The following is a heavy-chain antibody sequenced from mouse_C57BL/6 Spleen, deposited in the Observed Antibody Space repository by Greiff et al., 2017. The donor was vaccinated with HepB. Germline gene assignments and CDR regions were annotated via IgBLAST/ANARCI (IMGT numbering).Heavy chain of an antibody. Sequence: VQLQQPGAELVKPGASVKMSCKASGYTFTSYWITWVKQRPGQGLEWIGDIYPGSGSTNYNEKFKSKATLTVDTSSSTAYMQRSSLTSEDSAVYYCARDYYYGSSDNYWGKGTTLTVSS. CDR3: ARDYYYGSSDNY. CDR2: IYPGSGST. CDR1: GYTFTSYW. J-gene: IGHJ2*01. D-gene: IGHD1-1*01. V-gene: IGHV1-55*01.